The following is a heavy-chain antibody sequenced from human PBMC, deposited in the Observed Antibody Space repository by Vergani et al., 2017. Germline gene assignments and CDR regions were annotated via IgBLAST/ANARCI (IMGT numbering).Heavy chain of an antibody. CDR1: GASIRSSNYY. V-gene: IGHV4-39*01. Sequence: QLQLQESGPGLVKPSATLPLTCSVSGASIRSSNYYWGWIRQPPGKWLEWIASIYYSGSTYYNPSLKSRVTISVDTSKKQFSLKLCSVTAADTAVYFCARHSTVEWLVKLGWIDPWGQGILVTVSS. J-gene: IGHJ5*02. D-gene: IGHD6-19*01. CDR2: IYYSGST. CDR3: ARHSTVEWLVKLGWIDP.